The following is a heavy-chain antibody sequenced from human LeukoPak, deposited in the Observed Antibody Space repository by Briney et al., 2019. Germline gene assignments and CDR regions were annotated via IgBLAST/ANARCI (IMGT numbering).Heavy chain of an antibody. Sequence: KTSETLSLTCTVSGGSISSSSYYWGWIRQPPGKGLEWIGSIYYSGSTNYNPSLKSRVTISVDTSKNQFSLKLSSVTAADTAVYYCARGHGGAYDFWSGFRIYWFDPWGQGTLVTVSS. CDR3: ARGHGGAYDFWSGFRIYWFDP. D-gene: IGHD3-3*01. CDR1: GGSISSSSYY. V-gene: IGHV4-39*07. J-gene: IGHJ5*02. CDR2: IYYSGST.